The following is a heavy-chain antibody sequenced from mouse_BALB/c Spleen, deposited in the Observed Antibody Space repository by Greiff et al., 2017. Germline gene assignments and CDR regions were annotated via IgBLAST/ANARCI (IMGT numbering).Heavy chain of an antibody. V-gene: IGHV3-2*02. Sequence: EVKLEESGPGLVKPSQSLSLTCTVTGYSITSDYAWNWIRQFPGNKLEWMGYISYSGSTSYNPSLKSRISITRDTSKNQFFLQLNSVTTEDTATYYCARYYRYDVAYWGQGTLVTVSA. D-gene: IGHD2-14*01. CDR3: ARYYRYDVAY. CDR2: ISYSGST. J-gene: IGHJ3*01. CDR1: GYSITSDYA.